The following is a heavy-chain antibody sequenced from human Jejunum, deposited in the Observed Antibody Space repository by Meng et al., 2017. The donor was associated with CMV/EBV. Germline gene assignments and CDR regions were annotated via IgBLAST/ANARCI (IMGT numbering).Heavy chain of an antibody. CDR2: IYYSGST. CDR3: ASPLGILGIVDL. CDR1: GDSISSSSYY. Sequence: QLQLQESGPGLVKPSETLPLTCTVSGDSISSSSYYWGWIRQPPGKGLEWIGSIYYSGSTYYNPSLKSRVTISVDTSKNQFSLKLSSVTAADTAVYYCASPLGILGIVDLWGRGTLVTVSS. J-gene: IGHJ2*01. V-gene: IGHV4-39*01. D-gene: IGHD7-27*01.